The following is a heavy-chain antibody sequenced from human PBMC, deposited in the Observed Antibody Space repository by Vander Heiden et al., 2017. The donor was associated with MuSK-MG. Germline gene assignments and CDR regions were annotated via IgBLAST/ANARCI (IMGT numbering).Heavy chain of an antibody. J-gene: IGHJ5*02. CDR1: GFTFTSYN. CDR2: IGGSGDTT. Sequence: EVQLLESGGGLVQPGGSLRLSCAASGFTFTSYNMTWVRQAPGKGLEWVSAIGGSGDTTCYGDSEKGRFTISRDNSKNTLYLQMNSLKAEDTAVYYCAKGLKAPGPWGQGTLGTVSS. CDR3: AKGLKAPGP. V-gene: IGHV3-23*01.